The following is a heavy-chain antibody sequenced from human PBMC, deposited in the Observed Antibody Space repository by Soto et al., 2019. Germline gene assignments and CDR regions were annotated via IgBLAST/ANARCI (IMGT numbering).Heavy chain of an antibody. CDR1: GFTFSSYS. D-gene: IGHD5-12*01. CDR3: ARDHWGCYDYPPVDY. V-gene: IGHV3-21*01. Sequence: EVQLVESGGGLVKPGGSLRLSCAASGFTFSSYSMNWVRQAPGKGLEWVSSISSSSSYIYYADSVKGRFTISRDNAKKSLFLQMNSLRAEDTAVYYCARDHWGCYDYPPVDYWGQGTLVTVSS. CDR2: ISSSSSYI. J-gene: IGHJ4*02.